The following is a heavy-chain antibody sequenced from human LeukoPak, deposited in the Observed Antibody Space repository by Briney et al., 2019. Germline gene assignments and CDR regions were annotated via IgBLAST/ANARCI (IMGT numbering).Heavy chain of an antibody. Sequence: GGSLRLSCAASGFTFSSYSMNWVRQAPGKGLEWVSSISSSSSYIYYADSVKGRFTISRDNAKNSLYLQMNSLRAEDTAVYYCERTSKIVVVPAASPHAFDIWGQGTMVTVSS. J-gene: IGHJ3*02. CDR2: ISSSSSYI. CDR1: GFTFSSYS. V-gene: IGHV3-21*01. CDR3: ERTSKIVVVPAASPHAFDI. D-gene: IGHD2-2*01.